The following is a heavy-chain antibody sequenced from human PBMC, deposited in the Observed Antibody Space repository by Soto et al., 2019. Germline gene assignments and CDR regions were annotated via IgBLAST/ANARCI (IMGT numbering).Heavy chain of an antibody. V-gene: IGHV3-30-3*01. Sequence: ESGGGVVQPGRSLRLSCAASGFTFSTHAMHWVRQAPGKGLECVAIVSFDGSNKYYADSVKGRFTISRDNSKNTLYLQMSGLTPEDTAVYYCARDQTSITTTGGGRIDHWGQGTLVTVSS. CDR2: VSFDGSNK. D-gene: IGHD1-20*01. CDR1: GFTFSTHA. CDR3: ARDQTSITTTGGGRIDH. J-gene: IGHJ4*02.